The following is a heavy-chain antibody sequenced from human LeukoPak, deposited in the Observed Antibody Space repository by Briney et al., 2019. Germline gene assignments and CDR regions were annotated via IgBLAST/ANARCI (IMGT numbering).Heavy chain of an antibody. J-gene: IGHJ4*02. CDR2: ISYDGSNK. V-gene: IGHV3-30-3*01. D-gene: IGHD2-15*01. CDR1: GFTFSSYA. CDR3: ARDWVFCSGGSCYPPLYYFDY. Sequence: GGSLRLSCAASGFTFSSYAMHWVRKAPGKGLEWVAVISYDGSNKYYADSVKGRFTISRDNSKNTLYLQMNSLRAEDTAVYYCARDWVFCSGGSCYPPLYYFDYWGQGTLVTVSS.